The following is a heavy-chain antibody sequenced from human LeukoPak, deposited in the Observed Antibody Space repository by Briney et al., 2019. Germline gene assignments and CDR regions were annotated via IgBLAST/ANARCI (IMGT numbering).Heavy chain of an antibody. J-gene: IGHJ4*02. V-gene: IGHV3-23*01. CDR3: AKTGSRGQGGLDY. Sequence: GGSLRLSCAASGFSFSSYAMSWVRQAPGKGLEWVSGINSSSGSTYYADSVKGRFTISRDNSKNTLYLQMNSLRAEDTAVYYCAKTGSRGQGGLDYWGQGTLVTVSS. CDR1: GFSFSSYA. D-gene: IGHD3-10*01. CDR2: INSSSGST.